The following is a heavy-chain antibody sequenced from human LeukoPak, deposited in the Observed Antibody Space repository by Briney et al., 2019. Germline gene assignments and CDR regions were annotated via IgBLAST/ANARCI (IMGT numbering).Heavy chain of an antibody. V-gene: IGHV1-18*01. D-gene: IGHD6-19*01. J-gene: IGHJ6*03. CDR3: ARDLRYSSGWCASGMDV. CDR2: ISTYNGNT. Sequence: GASVKVSCKASGYTFTSHGISWVRQAPGQGLEWMGWISTYNGNTNYAQKLQGRVSMTTDTSTSTAYMDLRSLRSDDTAVYYCARDLRYSSGWCASGMDVWGKGTTVTISS. CDR1: GYTFTSHG.